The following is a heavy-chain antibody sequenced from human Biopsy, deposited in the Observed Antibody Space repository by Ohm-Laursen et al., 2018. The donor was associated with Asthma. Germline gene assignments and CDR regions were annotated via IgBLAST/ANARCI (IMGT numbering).Heavy chain of an antibody. CDR2: IYYIGSS. V-gene: IGHV4-30-4*01. J-gene: IGHJ4*02. Sequence: SETLSLTSTVSGGTISSGAYYWSWVRQPPGKGLEWIGYIYYIGSSYYNPSLKSRVAISLDTSKNQFLLKLSSVTAADTAVYFCARRGGVRRYFDYWGQGTLVTVSS. CDR1: GGTISSGAYY. CDR3: ARRGGVRRYFDY. D-gene: IGHD3-16*01.